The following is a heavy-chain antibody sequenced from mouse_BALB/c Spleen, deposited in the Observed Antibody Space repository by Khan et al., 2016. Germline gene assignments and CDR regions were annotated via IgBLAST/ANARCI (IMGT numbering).Heavy chain of an antibody. CDR1: GDSITSGH. CDR2: ISHSGDS. D-gene: IGHD1-2*01. Sequence: EVQLQESGPSLAKPSQTLSLTCSVTGDSITSGHWNWIRKFSGNKFDFMGYISHSGDSYYNPSLKSRISITRDTSKNQYYLQLNSVTTEDTATYYCATWDYCGSAFAYWGQGTLVTVSA. V-gene: IGHV3-8*02. CDR3: ATWDYCGSAFAY. J-gene: IGHJ3*01.